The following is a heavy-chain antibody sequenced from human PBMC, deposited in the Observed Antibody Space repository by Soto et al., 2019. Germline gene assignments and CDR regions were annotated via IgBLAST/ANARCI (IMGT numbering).Heavy chain of an antibody. V-gene: IGHV4-59*08. J-gene: IGHJ5*02. CDR2: IYYSGST. CDR1: RGSISRDS. CDR3: ARSPRYSLVRGANKEFYP. D-gene: IGHD3-10*01. Sequence: PSETLSLTCTVSRGSISRDSWSCIRQPPEKGLEWIGYIYYSGSTNYNPSLKSRVTISVDTSKNQFSLKLSSVTAADTAVYYCARSPRYSLVRGANKEFYPRGQDTLVPVSA.